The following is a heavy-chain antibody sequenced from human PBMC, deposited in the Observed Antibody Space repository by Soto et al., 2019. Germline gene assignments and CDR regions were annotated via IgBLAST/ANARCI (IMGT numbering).Heavy chain of an antibody. J-gene: IGHJ6*02. CDR2: IIPIFGTA. CDR3: ARAPLSDSGYDYPHHIDYGMYV. D-gene: IGHD5-12*01. CDR1: GGTFSSYA. V-gene: IGHV1-69*01. Sequence: QVQLVQSGAEVKKPGSSVKVSCKASGGTFSSYAISWVRQAPGQGLEWMGGIIPIFGTANYEQKFQVRVTITADESTSTAYMELSSLSSEDTAVYYCARAPLSDSGYDYPHHIDYGMYVWGQGTTVTVSS.